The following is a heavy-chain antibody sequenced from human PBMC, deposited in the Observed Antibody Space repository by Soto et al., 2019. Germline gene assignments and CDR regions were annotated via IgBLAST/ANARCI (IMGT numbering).Heavy chain of an antibody. CDR1: GDSLSGTYW. J-gene: IGHJ4*02. D-gene: IGHD6-19*01. CDR3: ARHILVPGTRGVAF. CDR2: ISNSGTT. Sequence: QVQLQESGPGLVKPSETLSLTCAVSGDSLSGTYWWSWVRQAPGGGLQWIGEISNSGTTHYDPSLMSRVTISMDKSRSEFSLTLISVTAADSASDYCARHILVPGTRGVAFWGQGILVTVSS. V-gene: IGHV4-4*02.